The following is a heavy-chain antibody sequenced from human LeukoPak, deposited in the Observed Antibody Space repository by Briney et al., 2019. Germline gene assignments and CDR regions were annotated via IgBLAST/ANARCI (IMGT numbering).Heavy chain of an antibody. J-gene: IGHJ4*02. CDR1: GFTFRSYC. D-gene: IGHD2-21*02. V-gene: IGHV3-74*01. CDR2: INSDGSST. Sequence: GGSQRLFCAPSGFTFRSYCMHGVRQAPEKRLVGLSRINSDGSSTSYADSVKGRFTISRDNAKNTLYLQMNSLRAEDTAVYYCARECGLVVTPSLVDYWGQGTLVTVSS. CDR3: ARECGLVVTPSLVDY.